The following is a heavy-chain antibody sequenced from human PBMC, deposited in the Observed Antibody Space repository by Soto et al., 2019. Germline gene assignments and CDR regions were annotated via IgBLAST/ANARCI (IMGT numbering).Heavy chain of an antibody. V-gene: IGHV3-33*01. CDR2: IWYDGSNK. Sequence: QVQLVESGGGVVQPGRSLRLSCAASGFTFSSYGMHWVRQAPGKGLEWVAVIWYDGSNKYYADSVKGRFTISRDNSKNTLYLKMNSLRTEETAVYYCARDMSEDSSGSWWGQGSLVTVSS. CDR1: GFTFSSYG. CDR3: ARDMSEDSSGSW. J-gene: IGHJ4*02. D-gene: IGHD3-22*01.